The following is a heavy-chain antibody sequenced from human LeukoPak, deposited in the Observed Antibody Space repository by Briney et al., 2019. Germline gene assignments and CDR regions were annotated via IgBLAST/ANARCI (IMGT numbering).Heavy chain of an antibody. CDR2: FSSSATAT. D-gene: IGHD5-24*01. CDR3: AATNYGQFDY. J-gene: IGHJ4*02. V-gene: IGHV3-11*01. Sequence: PGGSLRLSCVASGFTFSDYYMSWVRQAPGKGLEWVSYFSSSATATYYAGSVKGRFTISRDSAKNSLYLQMNSLRAEDTAVYYCAATNYGQFDYWGQGTLVTVSS. CDR1: GFTFSDYY.